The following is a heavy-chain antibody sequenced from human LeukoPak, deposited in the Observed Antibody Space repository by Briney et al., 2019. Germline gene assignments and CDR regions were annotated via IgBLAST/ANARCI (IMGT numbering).Heavy chain of an antibody. V-gene: IGHV1-18*01. J-gene: IGHJ4*02. Sequence: ASVKVSCKASGYTFTSHGLSWARQAPGQGLEWMGWISIYSGNTNYAQKFQDRISMTTDTSTSTAYMELGSLKSDDTAVYYCARDAPIGYSSSWYRTLLDYWGQGTLVTVSS. CDR1: GYTFTSHG. CDR3: ARDAPIGYSSSWYRTLLDY. D-gene: IGHD6-13*01. CDR2: ISIYSGNT.